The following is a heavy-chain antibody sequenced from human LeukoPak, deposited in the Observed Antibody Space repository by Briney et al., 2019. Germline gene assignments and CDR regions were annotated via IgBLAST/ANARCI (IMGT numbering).Heavy chain of an antibody. Sequence: LGGSLRLSCAASGFTFSDYTMNWVRQAPGKGLEWVSSISSSSSYIYYADSVKGRFTISRDNAKNELYLQMNSLRAEDTAVYYCARFLKTGYWAQYYYFDLWGRGTLVTVSS. D-gene: IGHD3-9*01. CDR3: ARFLKTGYWAQYYYFDL. CDR2: ISSSSSYI. CDR1: GFTFSDYT. V-gene: IGHV3-21*01. J-gene: IGHJ2*01.